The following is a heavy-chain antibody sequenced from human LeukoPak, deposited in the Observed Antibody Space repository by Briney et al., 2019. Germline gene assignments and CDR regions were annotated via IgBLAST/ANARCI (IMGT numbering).Heavy chain of an antibody. Sequence: SETLPLTCTVSGVSVSSYYWSWIRQPPGKGLEWIVYIYYSGSTNYNPSLKSRVTISVDTSKNQFSLKLSSATAADTAVYYCAGHSDAFDNWGQGTMVTVSS. CDR3: AGHSDAFDN. CDR1: GVSVSSYY. V-gene: IGHV4-59*08. CDR2: IYYSGST. J-gene: IGHJ3*02.